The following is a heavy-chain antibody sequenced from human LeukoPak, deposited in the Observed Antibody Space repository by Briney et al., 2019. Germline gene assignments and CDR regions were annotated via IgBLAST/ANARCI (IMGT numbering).Heavy chain of an antibody. CDR3: ARVLAGYYDSSGYSANDAFDI. J-gene: IGHJ3*02. D-gene: IGHD3-22*01. CDR1: GFTFSSYS. Sequence: KPGGSLRLSCAASGFTFSSYSMNWVRQAPGKGLEWVSSISSSSSYIYYADSMKGRFTISRDNAKNPLYLQMNSLRAEDTAVYYCARVLAGYYDSSGYSANDAFDIWGQGTMVTVSS. V-gene: IGHV3-21*01. CDR2: ISSSSSYI.